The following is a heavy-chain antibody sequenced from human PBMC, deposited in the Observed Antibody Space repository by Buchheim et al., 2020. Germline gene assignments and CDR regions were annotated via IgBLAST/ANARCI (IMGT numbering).Heavy chain of an antibody. CDR2: INHSGST. Sequence: QVQLQQWGAGLLKPSETLSLTCAVYGGSFSGYYWSWIRQPPGKGLEWIGEINHSGSTNYNPSLKSRVTISVDTSKNQFSLTLSSVTAADTAVYYCARLSSSWYFNYFDYWGQGTL. D-gene: IGHD6-13*01. J-gene: IGHJ4*02. CDR1: GGSFSGYY. CDR3: ARLSSSWYFNYFDY. V-gene: IGHV4-34*01.